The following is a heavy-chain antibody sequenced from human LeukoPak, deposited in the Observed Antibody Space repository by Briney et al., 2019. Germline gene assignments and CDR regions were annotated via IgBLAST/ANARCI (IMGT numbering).Heavy chain of an antibody. Sequence: PSETLSLTCTVSGGSISSSSYYWGWIRQPPGKGLEWIGSIYYSGSTYYNPSLKSRVTISVDTSKNQFSLKLSSVTAADTAVYYCARHYYDSSGYYYSYSQHQYYFDYWGQGTLVTVSS. CDR3: ARHYYDSSGYYYSYSQHQYYFDY. J-gene: IGHJ4*02. D-gene: IGHD3-22*01. CDR2: IYYSGST. V-gene: IGHV4-39*01. CDR1: GGSISSSSYY.